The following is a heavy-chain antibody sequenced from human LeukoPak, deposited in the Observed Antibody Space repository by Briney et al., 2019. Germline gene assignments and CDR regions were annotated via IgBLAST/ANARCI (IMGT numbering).Heavy chain of an antibody. CDR1: GYTFTKYG. V-gene: IGHV1-18*04. Sequence: ASVKVSCKASGYTFTKYGVSWVRQAPGQGLEWIGWINANNGNINYAQNLQGRVTVTIDTSTSTAYMELRSLRSDDTAVYYCARDIDYNIDYWGQGTLVTVSS. CDR2: INANNGNI. D-gene: IGHD3-9*01. J-gene: IGHJ4*02. CDR3: ARDIDYNIDY.